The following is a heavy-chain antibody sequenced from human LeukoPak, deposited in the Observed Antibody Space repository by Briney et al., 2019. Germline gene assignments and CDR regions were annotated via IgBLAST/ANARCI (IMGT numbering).Heavy chain of an antibody. CDR2: IYYSGST. CDR1: GGSISSYY. CDR3: ARLYYDSSGYFDH. V-gene: IGHV4-59*08. D-gene: IGHD3-22*01. J-gene: IGHJ4*02. Sequence: SETLSLTCTVSGGSISSYYWSWIRQPPGKGLEWIGYIYYSGSTNYNPSLKSRVTISVDTSKNQFSLKLSSVTAADTAVYYCARLYYDSSGYFDHWGQGTLVTVSS.